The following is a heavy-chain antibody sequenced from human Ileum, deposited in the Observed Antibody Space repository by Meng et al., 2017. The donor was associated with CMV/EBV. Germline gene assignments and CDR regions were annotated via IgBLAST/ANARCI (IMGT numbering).Heavy chain of an antibody. Sequence: SFSGYYWSQVRQHPGEGLEWIGEIHHSGSTNYNPSLKSRVTISVDTSKNQFSLKLSSVTAADTAVYYCVARGGYCTNGVCFHNWFDPWGQGTLVTVSS. CDR3: VARGGYCTNGVCFHNWFDP. V-gene: IGHV4-34*01. CDR2: IHHSGST. CDR1: SFSGYY. J-gene: IGHJ5*02. D-gene: IGHD2-8*01.